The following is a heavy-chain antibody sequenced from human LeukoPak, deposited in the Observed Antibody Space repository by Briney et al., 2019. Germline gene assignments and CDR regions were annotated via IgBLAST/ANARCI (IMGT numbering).Heavy chain of an antibody. CDR3: ARTNLPRAFDI. CDR2: ISSSSSTI. CDR1: GFTFSSYS. V-gene: IGHV3-48*02. J-gene: IGHJ3*02. D-gene: IGHD1-14*01. Sequence: PRGSLRLSCEASGFTFSSYSMNWVRQAPGKGLEWVSYISSSSSTIYYADSVKGIFTISRDNAKNSLYLKMNSVRDEVTAVYYCARTNLPRAFDIWGQGTMVTVSS.